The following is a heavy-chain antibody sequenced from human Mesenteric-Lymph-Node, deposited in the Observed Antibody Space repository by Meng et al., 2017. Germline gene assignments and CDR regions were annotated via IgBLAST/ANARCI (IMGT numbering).Heavy chain of an antibody. D-gene: IGHD3-16*01. V-gene: IGHV1-2*06. CDR1: GYTFTGYY. Sequence: QVQRGRPRARVKRPGAAVKISCKASGYTFTGYYMHWMRQAPGQGLEWMGRTNPNSAGTNYAQKFQGRVTMTSDPSINTAYMELSRLRSDDTAVYYCARFWDSYVYFDSWGQGTLVTVSS. CDR3: ARFWDSYVYFDS. CDR2: TNPNSAGT. J-gene: IGHJ4*02.